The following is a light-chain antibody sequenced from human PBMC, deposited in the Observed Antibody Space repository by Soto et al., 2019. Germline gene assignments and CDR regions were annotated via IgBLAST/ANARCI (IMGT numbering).Light chain of an antibody. CDR2: GNS. CDR1: SSNIGAGYD. J-gene: IGLJ2*01. CDR3: QSYDSSLSVV. Sequence: QSVLTQPPSVSGAPGQRVTISCTGSSSNIGAGYDVHWYQRLPGTAPKPLIYGNSNRPSGVPDRFSGSKSGTSASLAITGLQAEDEADYYCQSYDSSLSVVFGGGTKLTVL. V-gene: IGLV1-40*01.